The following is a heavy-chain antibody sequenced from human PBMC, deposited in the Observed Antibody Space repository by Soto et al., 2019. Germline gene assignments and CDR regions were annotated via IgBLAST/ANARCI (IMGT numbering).Heavy chain of an antibody. CDR2: IIPIFGTA. V-gene: IGHV1-69*13. D-gene: IGHD3-22*01. CDR3: ARAGSVTYYYDSSGYYYFDY. CDR1: GGTFSSYA. Sequence: ASVKVSCKASGGTFSSYAISWVRQAPGQGLEWMGGIIPIFGTANYAQKFQGRVTITADESTSTAYMELSSLRSEDTAVYYCARAGSVTYYYDSSGYYYFDYWGQGTLVTVSS. J-gene: IGHJ4*02.